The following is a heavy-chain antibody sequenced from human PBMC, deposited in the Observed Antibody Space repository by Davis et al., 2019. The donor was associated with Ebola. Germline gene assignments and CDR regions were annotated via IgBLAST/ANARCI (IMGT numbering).Heavy chain of an antibody. V-gene: IGHV3-49*04. Sequence: GESLKISCTASGFTFGDYAMSWVRQAPGKGLEWVGFVRSKAYGGTTEYAASVKGRFTISRDDSKSIAYLQMNSLKTEDTAVYYCTREHGGNSDYWGQGTPVTVSS. CDR2: VRSKAYGGTT. CDR3: TREHGGNSDY. J-gene: IGHJ4*02. D-gene: IGHD4-23*01. CDR1: GFTFGDYA.